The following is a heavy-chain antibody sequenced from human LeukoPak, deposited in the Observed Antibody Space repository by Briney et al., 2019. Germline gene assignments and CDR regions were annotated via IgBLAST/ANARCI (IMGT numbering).Heavy chain of an antibody. Sequence: MSGGSLRLSCAASGFTFSSYSMNWVRQAPGKGLEWVSSISSSSYIYYADSVKGRFTISRDNAKNSLYLQMNSLRAEDTAVYYCARGSRIGAHGVFDYWGQGTLVTVSS. D-gene: IGHD1-26*01. CDR3: ARGSRIGAHGVFDY. V-gene: IGHV3-21*01. J-gene: IGHJ4*02. CDR2: ISSSSYI. CDR1: GFTFSSYS.